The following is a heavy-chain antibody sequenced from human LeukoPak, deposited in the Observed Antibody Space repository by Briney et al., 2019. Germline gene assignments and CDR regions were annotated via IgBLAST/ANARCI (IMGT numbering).Heavy chain of an antibody. CDR3: AREQHYSSGLDY. J-gene: IGHJ4*02. CDR1: GFTFSDYY. D-gene: IGHD6-19*01. Sequence: GSLRLSCAASGFTFSDYYMSWIRQDPGKGLEWVSYISSSGSTIYYADSVKGRFTISRDNAKNSLYLQMNSLRAEDTAVYYCAREQHYSSGLDYWGQGTLVTVSS. CDR2: ISSSGSTI. V-gene: IGHV3-11*01.